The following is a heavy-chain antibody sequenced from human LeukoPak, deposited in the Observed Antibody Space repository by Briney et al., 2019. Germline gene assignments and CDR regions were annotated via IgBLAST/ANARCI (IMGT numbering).Heavy chain of an antibody. CDR1: GYSINSAYY. J-gene: IGHJ4*02. Sequence: SETLCLTCSVSGYSINSAYYWGWIRQPPGKGLEWIGNLFPGLSTEHNPSLKGRVTIFLDTSKNIFSLRLTSVTAADTALYFCAGMTTVIRGRRSDSWGQGALVTVSS. D-gene: IGHD4-23*01. V-gene: IGHV4-38-2*01. CDR3: AGMTTVIRGRRSDS. CDR2: LFPGLST.